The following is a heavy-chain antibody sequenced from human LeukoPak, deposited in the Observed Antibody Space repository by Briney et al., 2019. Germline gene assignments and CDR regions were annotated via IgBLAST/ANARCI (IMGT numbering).Heavy chain of an antibody. J-gene: IGHJ4*02. CDR1: GFTVSSNY. D-gene: IGHD5-18*01. Sequence: GGSLRLSCAASGFTVSSNYMSWVRQAPGKGLEWVSVIYSGGSTYYADSVKGRFTISRDNSKNTLYLRMNSLRAEDTAVYYCASADTAMVNDYWGQGTLVTVSS. CDR2: IYSGGST. V-gene: IGHV3-66*02. CDR3: ASADTAMVNDY.